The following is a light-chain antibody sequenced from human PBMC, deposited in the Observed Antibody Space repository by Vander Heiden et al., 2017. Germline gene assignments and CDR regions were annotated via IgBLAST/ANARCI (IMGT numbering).Light chain of an antibody. CDR3: SSYAGSGTPYV. Sequence: QSALTQAASVSGSPGQSITISCIRTSGDIGSYNLVSWYQHPPGKAPRLIIYEVGTRPSGVSNRFSGSKSGNTASLTISGLQAEDEADYYCSSYAGSGTPYVFGTGTKVTVL. V-gene: IGLV2-23*02. CDR1: SGDIGSYNL. J-gene: IGLJ1*01. CDR2: EVG.